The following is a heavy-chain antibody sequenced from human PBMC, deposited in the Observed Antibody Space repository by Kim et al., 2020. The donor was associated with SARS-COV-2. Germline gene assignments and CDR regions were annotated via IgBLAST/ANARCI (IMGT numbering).Heavy chain of an antibody. CDR1: GGSFSGYY. CDR2: INHSGST. Sequence: SETLSLTCAVYGGSFSGYYWSWIRQPPGKGLEWIGEINHSGSTNYNPSLKRRGTISVDTSKNQFSLKLSAVTAADTAVYYCARGSTYCGGDCYGVWGQGTLVTVSS. J-gene: IGHJ4*02. D-gene: IGHD2-21*02. V-gene: IGHV4-34*01. CDR3: ARGSTYCGGDCYGV.